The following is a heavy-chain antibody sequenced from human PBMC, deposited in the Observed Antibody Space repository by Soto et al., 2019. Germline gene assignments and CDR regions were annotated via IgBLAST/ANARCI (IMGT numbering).Heavy chain of an antibody. J-gene: IGHJ6*02. CDR3: ARDQGIAAAGTYYYYGMDV. CDR1: GDSVSSNSAA. D-gene: IGHD6-13*01. V-gene: IGHV6-1*01. Sequence: QTLSLTCAISGDSVSSNSAAWNWIRQSPSRGLEWLGRTYYRSKWYNDYAVSVKSRITINPDTSKNQFSLQLNSVTPEDTAVYYCARDQGIAAAGTYYYYGMDVWGQGTTVTVSS. CDR2: TYYRSKWYN.